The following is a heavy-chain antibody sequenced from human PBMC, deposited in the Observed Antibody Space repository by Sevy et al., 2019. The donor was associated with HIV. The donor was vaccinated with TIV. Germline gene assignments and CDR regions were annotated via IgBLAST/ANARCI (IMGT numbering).Heavy chain of an antibody. Sequence: GGSLRLSCAASGFTFSSYAMHWVRQAPGKGLEWVAVISYDGSNKYYADSVKGRFTISRDNSKNTLYLQMNSLRAEDTAVYYCARGEGSSGWGYFDYWGQGTLVTVSS. CDR1: GFTFSSYA. V-gene: IGHV3-30-3*01. CDR3: ARGEGSSGWGYFDY. CDR2: ISYDGSNK. D-gene: IGHD6-19*01. J-gene: IGHJ4*02.